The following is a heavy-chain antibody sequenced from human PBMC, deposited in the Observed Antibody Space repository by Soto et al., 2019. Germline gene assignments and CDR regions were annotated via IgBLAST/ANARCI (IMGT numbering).Heavy chain of an antibody. D-gene: IGHD1-26*01. CDR3: ARDIPRGSYYYYYYGMDV. J-gene: IGHJ6*02. Sequence: GSLRLSCAASGFTFSSYWMSWVRQAPGKGLEWVANIKQDGSEKYYVDSVKGRFTISRDNAKNSLYLQMNSLRAEDTAVYYCARDIPRGSYYYYYYGMDVWGQGTTVTVSS. CDR1: GFTFSSYW. CDR2: IKQDGSEK. V-gene: IGHV3-7*01.